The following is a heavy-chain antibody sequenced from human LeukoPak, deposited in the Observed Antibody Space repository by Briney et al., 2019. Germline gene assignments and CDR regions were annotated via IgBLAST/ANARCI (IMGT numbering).Heavy chain of an antibody. Sequence: SVKVSCKASGGTFSSYAISWVRQAPGQGLEWMGGIIPIFGTASYAQKFQGRVTITADESTSTAYMELSSLRSEDTAVYYCARDLTAVAGTFLYYYYGMDIWGQGTTVTVSS. J-gene: IGHJ6*02. V-gene: IGHV1-69*01. D-gene: IGHD6-19*01. CDR3: ARDLTAVAGTFLYYYYGMDI. CDR1: GGTFSSYA. CDR2: IIPIFGTA.